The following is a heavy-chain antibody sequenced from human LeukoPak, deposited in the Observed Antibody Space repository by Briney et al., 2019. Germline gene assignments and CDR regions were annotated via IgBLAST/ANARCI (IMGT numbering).Heavy chain of an antibody. D-gene: IGHD2-15*01. V-gene: IGHV3-74*01. Sequence: GGSLRLSCAASGFTFSSYWMHWVRQAPGKGLVWVSRINSDGSSTSYADSVKGRFTISRDNAKNTLYLQMNSLRAEDTAVYYCARGASCSGGSCYFEGIYNWFDPWGQGTLVTVSS. CDR1: GFTFSSYW. J-gene: IGHJ5*02. CDR3: ARGASCSGGSCYFEGIYNWFDP. CDR2: INSDGSST.